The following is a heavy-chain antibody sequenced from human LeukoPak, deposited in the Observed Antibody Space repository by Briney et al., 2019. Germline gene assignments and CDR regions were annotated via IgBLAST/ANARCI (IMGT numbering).Heavy chain of an antibody. CDR2: INHSGST. V-gene: IGHV4-34*01. CDR3: ARGPLITFGGVIVGYFDY. CDR1: GGSFSGYY. D-gene: IGHD3-16*02. Sequence: SETLSLTCAVYGGSFSGYYWSWIRQPPGKGLEWIGEINHSGSTNYNPSLKSRVTISVDTSKNQFSLKLSSVTAVDTAVYYCARGPLITFGGVIVGYFDYWGQGTLVTVSS. J-gene: IGHJ4*02.